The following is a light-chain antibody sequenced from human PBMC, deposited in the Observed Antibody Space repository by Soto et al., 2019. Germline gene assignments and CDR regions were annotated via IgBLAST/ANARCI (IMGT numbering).Light chain of an antibody. CDR3: QQYGSAPYT. CDR2: DTS. J-gene: IGKJ2*01. Sequence: EVVMTQSPATLSVSPGEGVTLSCRASQGIGDTLAWYQHKPGQTPRLLIYDTSTRATGVPARFSGSRSGPDFTLTIRTLEPEDFALYYCQQYGSAPYTFGQGTKVDIK. V-gene: IGKV3-20*01. CDR1: QGIGDT.